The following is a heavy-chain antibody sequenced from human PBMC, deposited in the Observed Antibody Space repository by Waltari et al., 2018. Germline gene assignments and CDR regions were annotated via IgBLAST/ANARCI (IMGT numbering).Heavy chain of an antibody. J-gene: IGHJ4*02. CDR2: SNPYIGGK. Sequence: QVQLVQSGAEVKKPGASVKVSCTASGYTFTGYYMHWVRQAPGQGLEWMGRSNPYIGGKNYAQKFQGRVTMTRDTSISTAYMELSRLRSDDTALYYCARDLGLAARPDDYWGQGTLVTVSS. V-gene: IGHV1-2*06. CDR1: GYTFTGYY. D-gene: IGHD6-6*01. CDR3: ARDLGLAARPDDY.